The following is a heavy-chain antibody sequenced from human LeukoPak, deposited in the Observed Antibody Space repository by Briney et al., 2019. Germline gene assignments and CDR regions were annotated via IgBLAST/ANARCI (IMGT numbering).Heavy chain of an antibody. V-gene: IGHV2-70*11. CDR1: GFSLSTSGMC. CDR2: IDWDDYT. J-gene: IGHJ4*02. CDR3: ARTSYSSSSVFFDY. D-gene: IGHD6-6*01. Sequence: SGPALVHPTQPLTLTCTFSGFSLSTSGMCVSWIRQPPGKALEWLARIDWDDYTYYITSLKTRLTISNDSSKDQVVLTMINMDPVDTATYYCARTSYSSSSVFFDYWGQGTLVTVSS.